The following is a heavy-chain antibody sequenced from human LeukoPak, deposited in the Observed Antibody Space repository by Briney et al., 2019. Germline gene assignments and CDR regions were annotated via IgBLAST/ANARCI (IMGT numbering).Heavy chain of an antibody. V-gene: IGHV1-2*04. CDR2: INPNSGGT. CDR3: ARGGSVPHYYYGMDV. J-gene: IGHJ6*02. CDR1: GYTFTGYY. Sequence: ASVKVSCKASGYTFTGYYMHWVRQAPGHGLEWMGWINPNSGGTNYAQKFQGWVTMTRDTSISTAYMELSRLRSDDTAVYYCARGGSVPHYYYGMDVWGQGTTVTVSS. D-gene: IGHD3-16*01.